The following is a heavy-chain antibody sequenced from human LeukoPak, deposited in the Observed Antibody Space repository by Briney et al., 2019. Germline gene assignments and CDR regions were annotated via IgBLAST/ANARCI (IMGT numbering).Heavy chain of an antibody. J-gene: IGHJ6*02. V-gene: IGHV3-23*01. CDR3: ARDGEPRYWGSGYYYGMDV. CDR1: GFNFGTYA. Sequence: PGGSLRLSCAASGFNFGTYAMNWVRQAPGKGLEWVSSISGSAGRTYYADSVKGRFTISRDNSKSTVSLQMNSLRADDTAIYYCARDGEPRYWGSGYYYGMDVWGQGATVTVSS. D-gene: IGHD7-27*01. CDR2: ISGSAGRT.